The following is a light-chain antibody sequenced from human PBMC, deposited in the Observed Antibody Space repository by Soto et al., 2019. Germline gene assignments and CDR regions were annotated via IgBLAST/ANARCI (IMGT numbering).Light chain of an antibody. V-gene: IGKV1-5*03. CDR2: KAY. Sequence: DIQMTQSPSTLSASVGDRVTITCRASQSISTWLAWYQQKPGEAPKVLIYKAYSLESGVPSRFSGSGSWTEFTLTISILQFDDFATYLCQQYSIYSTFGGGTKVEIK. CDR1: QSISTW. CDR3: QQYSIYST. J-gene: IGKJ4*01.